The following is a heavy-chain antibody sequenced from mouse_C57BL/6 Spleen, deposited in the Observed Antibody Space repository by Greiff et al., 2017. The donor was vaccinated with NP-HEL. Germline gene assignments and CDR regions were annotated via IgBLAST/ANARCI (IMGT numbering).Heavy chain of an antibody. CDR3: ARGGWSYYFDY. CDR2: INPCNGGT. Sequence: QVQLQQPGTELVKPGASVKLSCKASGYTFTSYWMHWVKQRPGQGLEWIGNINPCNGGTNYNEKFKSKATLTVDTSSSTAYMQLSSLTSEDSAVYYCARGGWSYYFDYWGQGTTLTVSS. V-gene: IGHV1-53*01. D-gene: IGHD3-3*01. J-gene: IGHJ2*01. CDR1: GYTFTSYW.